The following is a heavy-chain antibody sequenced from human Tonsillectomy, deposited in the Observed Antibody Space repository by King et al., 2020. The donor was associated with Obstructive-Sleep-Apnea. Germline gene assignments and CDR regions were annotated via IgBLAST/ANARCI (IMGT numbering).Heavy chain of an antibody. V-gene: IGHV1-8*01. CDR1: GYTFASYD. D-gene: IGHD5-18*01. J-gene: IGHJ4*02. Sequence: QIQLVQSGAEVKKPGASVKVSCKASGYTFASYDINWVRQATGQGLEWMGWMNPNSGNTGYAHKFQGRVTMTRNTSINTAYMEMSGLKSDDTAVYFCARRLGYSCDFWGQGTLVTVSS. CDR3: ARRLGYSCDF. CDR2: MNPNSGNT.